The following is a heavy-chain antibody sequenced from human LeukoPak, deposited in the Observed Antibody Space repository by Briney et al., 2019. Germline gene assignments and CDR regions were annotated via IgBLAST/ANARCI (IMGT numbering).Heavy chain of an antibody. CDR2: IIPIFGTA. V-gene: IGHV1-69*13. CDR3: AKNLVSGLTTSHFQH. CDR1: GGTFSSYA. Sequence: SVKVSCKASGGTFSSYAISWVRQAPGQGLEWMGGIIPIFGTANYAQKFQGRVTITADESTSTAYMELSSLRSEDTAVYYCAKNLVSGLTTSHFQHWGQGTLVAVSS. J-gene: IGHJ1*01. D-gene: IGHD2/OR15-2a*01.